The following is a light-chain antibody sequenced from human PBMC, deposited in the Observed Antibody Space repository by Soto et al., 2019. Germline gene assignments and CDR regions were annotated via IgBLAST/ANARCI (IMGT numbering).Light chain of an antibody. CDR2: EVS. CDR3: SSYTSSSTRV. CDR1: SSDVGGYNY. Sequence: QSALTQPASVSGSPGQSITISCTGTSSDVGGYNYVSWYQQHPGKAPKLMIYEVSNRPSGVSNRFSGSNSGNTASLTISGLQAVYEADYYCSSYTSSSTRVFGGGTKLTVL. J-gene: IGLJ3*02. V-gene: IGLV2-14*01.